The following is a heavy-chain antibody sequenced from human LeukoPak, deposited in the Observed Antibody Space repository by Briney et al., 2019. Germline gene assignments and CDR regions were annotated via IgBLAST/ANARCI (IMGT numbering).Heavy chain of an antibody. CDR3: ARVGGSGWAPRYYYYGMDV. J-gene: IGHJ6*02. CDR2: IYYSGST. V-gene: IGHV4-59*01. Sequence: SETLSLTCTVSGGSISSYYWSWIRQPPGKGLEWIGYIYYSGSTNYNPSLKSRFTISVDTSKNQFSLKLSSVTAADTAVYYCARVGGSGWAPRYYYYGMDVWGQGTTVTVSS. D-gene: IGHD2-15*01. CDR1: GGSISSYY.